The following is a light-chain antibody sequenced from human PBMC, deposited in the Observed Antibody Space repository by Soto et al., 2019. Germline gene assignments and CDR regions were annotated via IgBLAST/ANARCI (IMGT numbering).Light chain of an antibody. CDR1: QSVISSY. V-gene: IGKV3-20*01. CDR2: AAS. Sequence: IVLTQSPGTLSLSPGERATLSCRASQSVISSYLAWYQQKPGQAPRLRIHAASSRTTGILDRFRGIGSGTDFTLTISRLEPEDFAVYSCQQYGSSPRTFGQGTKVDIK. CDR3: QQYGSSPRT. J-gene: IGKJ1*01.